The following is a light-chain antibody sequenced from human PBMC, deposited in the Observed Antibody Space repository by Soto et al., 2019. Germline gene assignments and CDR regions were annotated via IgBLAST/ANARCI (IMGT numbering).Light chain of an antibody. CDR1: SSNIGNND. CDR2: DNN. Sequence: QAVLTQPPSVSAAPGQKVTISCSGSSSNIGNNDVSWYQQLPGTAPNLLIFDNNKRPSGIPDRFSGSKSGTSATLGIAGLQTGDDADYYCATWDSSRSAGVFGGGTQLTV. CDR3: ATWDSSRSAGV. J-gene: IGLJ2*01. V-gene: IGLV1-51*01.